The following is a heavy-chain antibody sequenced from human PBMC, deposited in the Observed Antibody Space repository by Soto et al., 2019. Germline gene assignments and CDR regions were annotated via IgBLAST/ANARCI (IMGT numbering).Heavy chain of an antibody. CDR1: GYTLSHFG. CDR3: ASEYCSGGSCYRVDY. Sequence: ASVKVSCKASGYTLSHFGIGWVRQAPGQGLEWMGWISTYNDDTNYAQKFQGRITMTTDTSTGTGYMEMRSLRSDDTAVYYCASEYCSGGSCYRVDYWGQGNLVIVSS. CDR2: ISTYNDDT. J-gene: IGHJ4*02. V-gene: IGHV1-18*01. D-gene: IGHD2-15*01.